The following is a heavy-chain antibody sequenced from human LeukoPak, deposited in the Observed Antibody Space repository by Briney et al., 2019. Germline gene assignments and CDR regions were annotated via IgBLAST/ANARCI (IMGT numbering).Heavy chain of an antibody. V-gene: IGHV3-53*01. D-gene: IGHD3-22*01. CDR3: ARGYYDSSGYYPYYFDY. CDR2: IYSGGST. J-gene: IGHJ4*02. CDR1: GFTVSSNY. Sequence: GGSLRLSCAASGFTVSSNYMSWVRQAPGKGLEWVSVIYSGGSTYYADSVKGRFTISRGNSKNTLYLQMNSLRAEDTAVYYCARGYYDSSGYYPYYFDYWGQGTLVTVSS.